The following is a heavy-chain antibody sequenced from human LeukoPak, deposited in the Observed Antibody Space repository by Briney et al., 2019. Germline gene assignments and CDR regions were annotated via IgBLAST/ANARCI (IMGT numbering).Heavy chain of an antibody. CDR3: ARDQLLWFGEKGLDY. V-gene: IGHV4-39*07. CDR2: IYYDGRT. J-gene: IGHJ4*02. D-gene: IGHD3-10*01. CDR1: GGSISSSSFY. Sequence: SETLSLTCTVSGGSISSSSFYWGWIRQPPGKGLEWIANIYYDGRTYYNPSLKSRVTISVDASKNQFSLKLSSVSAADTAVYYCARDQLLWFGEKGLDYWGQGTLVTVSS.